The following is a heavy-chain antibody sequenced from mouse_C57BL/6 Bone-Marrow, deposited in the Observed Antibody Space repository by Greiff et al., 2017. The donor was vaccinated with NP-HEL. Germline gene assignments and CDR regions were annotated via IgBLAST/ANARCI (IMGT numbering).Heavy chain of an antibody. CDR1: GFTFSDYY. D-gene: IGHD2-3*01. J-gene: IGHJ4*01. Sequence: EVKLQESGGGLVQPGGSLKLSCAASGFTFSDYYMYWVRQTPEKRLEGVAYISNGGGSTYYPDTVKGRFTISRDNAKNTLYLQMSRLKSEDTAMYYCARQRDGYSYAMDYWGQGTSVTVSS. CDR3: ARQRDGYSYAMDY. V-gene: IGHV5-12*01. CDR2: ISNGGGST.